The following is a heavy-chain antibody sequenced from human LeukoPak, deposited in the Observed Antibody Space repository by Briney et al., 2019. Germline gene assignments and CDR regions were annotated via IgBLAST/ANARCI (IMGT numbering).Heavy chain of an antibody. CDR1: GYTFTSNY. V-gene: IGHV1-46*01. CDR3: ARAVSSGWYSILDYYYMDV. Sequence: ASVKVSCKAFGYTFTSNYMHWVRQAPGQGPEWMGVISPSGGSTTYAQKFQGRVTLTRDMSTSTDYLELSSLRSEDTAVYYCARAVSSGWYSILDYYYMDVWGKGTTVTVSS. CDR2: ISPSGGST. D-gene: IGHD6-19*01. J-gene: IGHJ6*03.